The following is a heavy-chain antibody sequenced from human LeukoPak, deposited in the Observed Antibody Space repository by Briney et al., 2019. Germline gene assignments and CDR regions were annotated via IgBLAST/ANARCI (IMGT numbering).Heavy chain of an antibody. V-gene: IGHV1-2*02. CDR2: INPNSGGT. Sequence: ASVKVSCKASGYTFTGYYMHWVRQAPGQGLEWMGWINPNSGGTNYAQKFQGRVTMTRDTSISTAYMELSRLRSDDTAVYYCARHGNSGNYFLAYWGQGTLVTVSS. D-gene: IGHD1-26*01. J-gene: IGHJ4*02. CDR1: GYTFTGYY. CDR3: ARHGNSGNYFLAY.